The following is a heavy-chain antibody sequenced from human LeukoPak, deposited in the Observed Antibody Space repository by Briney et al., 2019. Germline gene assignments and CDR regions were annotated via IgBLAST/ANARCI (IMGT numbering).Heavy chain of an antibody. CDR3: VRVRYCSSTNCHGGWFDP. CDR1: GFTFDDYA. V-gene: IGHV3-43*02. J-gene: IGHJ5*02. Sequence: GGSLRLSCAASGFTFDDYAMHWVRQAPGKGLEWVSLISGDGGNTYYADSVRGRFTISRDNAKNSLYLQMNSLGAEDTAVYYCVRVRYCSSTNCHGGWFDPWGQGTLVTVSS. CDR2: ISGDGGNT. D-gene: IGHD2-2*01.